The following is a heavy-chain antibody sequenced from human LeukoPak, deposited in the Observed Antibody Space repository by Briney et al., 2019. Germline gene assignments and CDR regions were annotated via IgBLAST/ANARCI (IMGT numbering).Heavy chain of an antibody. CDR2: IWYDGSNK. J-gene: IGHJ4*02. D-gene: IGHD2-2*01. CDR3: ARARYCSSTSCSPIDY. CDR1: GFTFSSYA. V-gene: IGHV3-33*08. Sequence: PGGSLRLSCAASGFTFSSYAMSWVRQAPGKGLEWVAVIWYDGSNKYYADSVKGRFTISRDNSKNTLYLQMNSLRAEDTAVYYCARARYCSSTSCSPIDYWGQGTLVTVSS.